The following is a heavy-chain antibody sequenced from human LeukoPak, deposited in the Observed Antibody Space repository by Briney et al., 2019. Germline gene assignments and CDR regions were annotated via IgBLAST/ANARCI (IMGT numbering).Heavy chain of an antibody. D-gene: IGHD2-15*01. J-gene: IGHJ4*02. CDR1: GYTFIYYS. CDR2: INPNNGDT. V-gene: IGHV1-2*02. Sequence: ASVTVSFKSSGYTFIYYSIHWVRQAPGQGLEWMGEINPNNGDTNFAPEFQGRVTMTRDTSITTAFMELSSLRYADTAIYYCATHCSGAACFDYWGQGTLVTVSS. CDR3: ATHCSGAACFDY.